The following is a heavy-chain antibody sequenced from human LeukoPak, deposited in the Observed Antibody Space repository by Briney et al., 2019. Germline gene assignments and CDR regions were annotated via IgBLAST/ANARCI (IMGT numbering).Heavy chain of an antibody. Sequence: SKTLSLTCAVYGGSFSGYYWSWIRQPPGKGLEWIGEINHIGTTNYNPSLKSRVTILVDTSRNQFSLKLSSVTAADTAVYYCARTLLGSVAGPFDYWGQGTLVTVSS. CDR1: GGSFSGYY. D-gene: IGHD6-19*01. V-gene: IGHV4-34*01. CDR2: INHIGTT. J-gene: IGHJ4*02. CDR3: ARTLLGSVAGPFDY.